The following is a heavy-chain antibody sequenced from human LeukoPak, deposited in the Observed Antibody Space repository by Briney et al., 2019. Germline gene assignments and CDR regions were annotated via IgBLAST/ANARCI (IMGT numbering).Heavy chain of an antibody. D-gene: IGHD1-26*01. CDR3: ARGVVGATHKTALYYFDY. V-gene: IGHV5-51*01. CDR1: GYSFTSYW. CDR2: IYPGDSDT. Sequence: LGESLKISCKGSGYSFTSYWIGWVRQMPGKGLEWMGIIYPGDSDTRYSPSFQGQVTISADKSISTAYLQWSSLKASDTAMYYCARGVVGATHKTALYYFDYWGQGTLVTVSS. J-gene: IGHJ4*02.